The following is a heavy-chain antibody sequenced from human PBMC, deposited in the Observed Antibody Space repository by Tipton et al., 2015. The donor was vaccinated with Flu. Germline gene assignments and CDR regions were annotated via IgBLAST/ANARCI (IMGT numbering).Heavy chain of an antibody. J-gene: IGHJ6*02. V-gene: IGHV4-59*01. Sequence: LRLPCTVSGAPIGSYHWSWIRRPPGKGLEWIGYMSHSGNTNYSPSLKSRVTMSVDTSTNQLSLKLTSVTAADTAVYYCAKTLILFYQSGGFDYYGLDVWGQGTTVTVSS. D-gene: IGHD2-15*01. CDR1: GAPIGSYH. CDR2: MSHSGNT. CDR3: AKTLILFYQSGGFDYYGLDV.